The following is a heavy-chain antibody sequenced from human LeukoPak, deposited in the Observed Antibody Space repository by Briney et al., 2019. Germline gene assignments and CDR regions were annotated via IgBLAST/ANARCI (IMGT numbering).Heavy chain of an antibody. D-gene: IGHD1-26*01. CDR2: ISSSSSYI. J-gene: IGHJ4*02. Sequence: GRSLRLSCAASGFTFSSYGMHWVRQAPGKGLEWVSSISSSSSYIYYADSVKGRFTISRDNAKNSLYLQMNSLRAEDTAVYYCARVVVGATFAYDYWGQGTLVTVSS. V-gene: IGHV3-21*01. CDR3: ARVVVGATFAYDY. CDR1: GFTFSSYG.